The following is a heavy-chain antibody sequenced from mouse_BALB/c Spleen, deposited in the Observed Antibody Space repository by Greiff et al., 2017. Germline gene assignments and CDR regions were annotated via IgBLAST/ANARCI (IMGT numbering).Heavy chain of an antibody. D-gene: IGHD1-1*01. CDR2: IRLKSDNYAT. Sequence: EVMLVESGGGLVQPGGSMKLSCVASGFTFSSYWMSWVRQSPEKGLEWVAEIRLKSDNYATHYAESVKGKFTISRDDSKSRLYLQMNSLRAEDTGIYYCTYYDSTPFAYWGQGTLVTVSA. J-gene: IGHJ3*01. CDR3: TYYDSTPFAY. CDR1: GFTFSSYW. V-gene: IGHV6-6*02.